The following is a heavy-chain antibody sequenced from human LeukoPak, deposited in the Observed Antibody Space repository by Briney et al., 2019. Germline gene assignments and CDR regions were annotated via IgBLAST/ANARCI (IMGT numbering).Heavy chain of an antibody. J-gene: IGHJ4*02. CDR2: ISGSGGST. CDR1: GFTFSSYA. D-gene: IGHD1-7*01. V-gene: IGHV3-23*01. CDR3: AKTPTLGLFEG. Sequence: GGSLRLSCAASGFTFSSYAMSWVRQAPGKGLEWVSAISGSGGSTYYADSVKGRFTISRDNSKNTPYLQMNSLRAEDTAVYYCAKTPTLGLFEGWGQGTLVTVSS.